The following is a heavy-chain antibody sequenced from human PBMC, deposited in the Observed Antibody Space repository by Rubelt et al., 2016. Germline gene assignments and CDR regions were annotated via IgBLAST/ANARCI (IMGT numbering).Heavy chain of an antibody. CDR1: GDSVSGNSAT. D-gene: IGHD7-27*01. V-gene: IGHV6-1*01. CDR2: TYYRSKWYY. Sequence: QVQLQLSGPALVKPSQTLSLTCAISGDSVSGNSATWNWIRQSPSSGLEWLGRTYYRSKWYYDYALSVKSRITINADTSKNQCSLQLNSVTPEDTAVYYCGRAGHNWGSENRGQGTLVTVSS. J-gene: IGHJ4*02. CDR3: GRAGHNWGSEN.